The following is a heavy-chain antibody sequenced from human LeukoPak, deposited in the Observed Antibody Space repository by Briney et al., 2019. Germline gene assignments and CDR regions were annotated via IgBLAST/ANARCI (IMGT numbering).Heavy chain of an antibody. CDR3: ARDRGDSGYDFVDY. CDR1: GFTFSSYW. J-gene: IGHJ4*02. V-gene: IGHV3-7*01. CDR2: IKQDGSEK. Sequence: GGSLRLSCAASGFTFSSYWMSWVRQAPGKGLEWVANIKQDGSEKYYVDSVKGRFTISRDNAKNSLYLQMNSLRAEDTAVYYCARDRGDSGYDFVDYWGQGTLVTVSS. D-gene: IGHD5-12*01.